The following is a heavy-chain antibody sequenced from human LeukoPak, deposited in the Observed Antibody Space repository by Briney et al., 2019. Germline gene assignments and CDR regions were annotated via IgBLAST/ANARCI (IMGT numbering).Heavy chain of an antibody. Sequence: ASVKVSCKASGYTFTSYGISLVRQAPGQGLEWMGWISAYNGNTNYAQKLQGRITMTTDTSTSTAYMELRSMRSDDTAVYYRARANTGGIVVVPAAPFCYFDHWGQGPLVTVSS. CDR2: ISAYNGNT. CDR1: GYTFTSYG. V-gene: IGHV1-18*01. D-gene: IGHD2-2*01. CDR3: ARANTGGIVVVPAAPFCYFDH. J-gene: IGHJ4*02.